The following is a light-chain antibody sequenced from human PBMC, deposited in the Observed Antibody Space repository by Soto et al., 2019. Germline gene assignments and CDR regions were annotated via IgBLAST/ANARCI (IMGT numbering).Light chain of an antibody. Sequence: DIVLTQSPATLSLSPGERATLSGRASQSVATYLAWYQQKPGQTPRLLIYDASNRATGIPARFSGSGSGTDFTLTISSLEPEDFAVYYCQQRSNWPTFGGGTKVEIK. J-gene: IGKJ4*01. CDR1: QSVATY. V-gene: IGKV3-11*01. CDR2: DAS. CDR3: QQRSNWPT.